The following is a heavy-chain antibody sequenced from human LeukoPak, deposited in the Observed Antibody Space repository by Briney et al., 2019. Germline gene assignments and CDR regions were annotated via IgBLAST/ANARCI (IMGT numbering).Heavy chain of an antibody. Sequence: GGSLRLSCAASGFTFSSYGMSWVRQAPGKGLEWVSAISGSGGSTYYADSVKGRFTISRDNSKNTLYLQMNSLRAEDTAVYYCAKDTYFDWLPFYYFDYWGQGTLVTVSS. V-gene: IGHV3-23*01. CDR1: GFTFSSYG. J-gene: IGHJ4*02. D-gene: IGHD3-9*01. CDR3: AKDTYFDWLPFYYFDY. CDR2: ISGSGGST.